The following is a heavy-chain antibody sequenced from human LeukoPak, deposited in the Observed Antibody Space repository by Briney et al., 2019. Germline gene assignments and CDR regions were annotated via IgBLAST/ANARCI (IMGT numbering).Heavy chain of an antibody. D-gene: IGHD3-10*01. CDR3: ARDRNFVLLWFGEVDY. Sequence: GGSLRLSCAASGFTFSGYGMHWVRQAPGKGLEWVAVIWYDGSNKYYADSVKGRFTISRDNSKNTLYLQMNSLRAEDTAVYYCARDRNFVLLWFGEVDYWGQGTLVTVSS. V-gene: IGHV3-33*01. J-gene: IGHJ4*02. CDR2: IWYDGSNK. CDR1: GFTFSGYG.